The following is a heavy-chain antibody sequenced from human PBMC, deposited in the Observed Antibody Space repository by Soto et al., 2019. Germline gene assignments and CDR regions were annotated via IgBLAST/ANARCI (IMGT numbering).Heavy chain of an antibody. V-gene: IGHV3-53*04. CDR1: GFTVSSNY. Sequence: GGSLRLSCAASGFTVSSNYMSWVRQAPGKGLEWVSVIYSGGSTYYADSVKGRFTISRHNSKNTLYLQMNSLRAEDTAVYYCATTGVSSYYYYYGMDVWGQGTTVTVSS. J-gene: IGHJ6*02. CDR3: ATTGVSSYYYYYGMDV. D-gene: IGHD6-13*01. CDR2: IYSGGST.